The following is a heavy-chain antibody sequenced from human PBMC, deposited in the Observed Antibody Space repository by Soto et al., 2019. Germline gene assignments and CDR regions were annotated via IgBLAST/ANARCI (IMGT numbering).Heavy chain of an antibody. J-gene: IGHJ4*02. CDR3: ARGGGVYYFDY. Sequence: SETLSLTCTVSGDSISSGDYYWSWIRQPPGKGLEWIGCIYYSGNTYYNPSLKSRFSISVDTSKSQFSLKLSSVTAADTAVYYCARGGGVYYFDYWGQGTLVTVSS. CDR1: GDSISSGDYY. CDR2: IYYSGNT. V-gene: IGHV4-30-4*02. D-gene: IGHD2-8*02.